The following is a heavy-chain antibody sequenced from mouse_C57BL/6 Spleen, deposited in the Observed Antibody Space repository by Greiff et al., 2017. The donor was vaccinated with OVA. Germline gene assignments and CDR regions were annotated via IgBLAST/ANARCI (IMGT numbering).Heavy chain of an antibody. CDR3: ARSGFTTVVAKRDFDY. D-gene: IGHD1-1*01. J-gene: IGHJ2*01. Sequence: VQLQQSGAELARPGASVKLSCKASGYTFTSYGISWVKQRTGQGLEWIGEIYPRSGNTYYNEKFKGKATLTADKSSSTAYMELRSLTSEDSAVYFCARSGFTTVVAKRDFDYWGQGTTLTVSS. CDR2: IYPRSGNT. CDR1: GYTFTSYG. V-gene: IGHV1-81*01.